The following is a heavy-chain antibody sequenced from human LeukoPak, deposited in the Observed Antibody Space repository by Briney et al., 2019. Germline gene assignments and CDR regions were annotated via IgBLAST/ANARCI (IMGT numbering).Heavy chain of an antibody. J-gene: IGHJ4*02. Sequence: SETLSLTCAVHGGSLSGFYWTWMRQPPGKGPEWIGEIFDGGRTNYNPSLKSRVTISGDTSKNQFSLKLSSVTAADTAVNYCAIGLGEGYPDYWGQGTLVTVSP. CDR2: IFDGGRT. D-gene: IGHD5-24*01. CDR3: AIGLGEGYPDY. V-gene: IGHV4-34*01. CDR1: GGSLSGFY.